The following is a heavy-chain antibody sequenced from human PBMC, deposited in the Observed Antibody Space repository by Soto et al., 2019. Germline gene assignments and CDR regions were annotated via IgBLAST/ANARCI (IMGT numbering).Heavy chain of an antibody. CDR3: ANLVGQQLVRDAFDI. CDR2: ISGSGGST. Sequence: EVQLLESGGGLVQPGGSLRLSCAASGFTFSSYAMSWVRQAPGKGLEWVSAISGSGGSTYYADSVKGRFTISRDNSKNTLYLQMNRLRAEDTAVYYCANLVGQQLVRDAFDIWGQGTMVTVSS. CDR1: GFTFSSYA. D-gene: IGHD6-13*01. V-gene: IGHV3-23*01. J-gene: IGHJ3*02.